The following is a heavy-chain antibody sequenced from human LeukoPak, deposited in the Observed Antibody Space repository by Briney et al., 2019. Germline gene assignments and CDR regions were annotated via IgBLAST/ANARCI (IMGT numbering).Heavy chain of an antibody. J-gene: IGHJ4*02. D-gene: IGHD3-22*01. CDR3: AKDGGAVVVITGEVFDY. V-gene: IGHV3-23*01. CDR1: GFTLSSYA. CDR2: ISGSGGST. Sequence: PGGSLRLSCAASGFTLSSYAMSWVRQAPGKGLEWVSAISGSGGSTYYADSVKGRFTISRDNSKNTLYLQMNSLRAEDTAVYYCAKDGGAVVVITGEVFDYWGQGTLVTVSS.